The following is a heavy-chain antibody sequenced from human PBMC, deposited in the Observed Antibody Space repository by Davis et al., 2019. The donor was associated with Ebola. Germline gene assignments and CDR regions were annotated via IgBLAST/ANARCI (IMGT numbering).Heavy chain of an antibody. CDR3: VRFGRGAY. J-gene: IGHJ4*02. CDR2: IYDNGRT. D-gene: IGHD2-15*01. V-gene: IGHV4-59*11. Sequence: PSETLSLTCTFSDGSINSHYWNWVRQSPGKGLEWIGIIYDNGRTHFNPSLQSRVAISADTSQKQFSLMLYSVTAADTAVYYCVRFGRGAYWGQGILVTVSS. CDR1: DGSINSHY.